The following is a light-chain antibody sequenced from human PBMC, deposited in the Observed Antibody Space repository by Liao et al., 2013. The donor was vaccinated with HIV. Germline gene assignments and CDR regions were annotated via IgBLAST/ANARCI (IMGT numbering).Light chain of an antibody. J-gene: IGLJ1*01. CDR2: HDR. Sequence: SYVLTQPPSVSVAPGETARITCGGSSIGGYTVNWYQQRPGQAPVLVIYHDRVRPAGIPERFSGSKSGNTASLTISGTQAMDEADYFCQVWDRFSPFVFGTGTRVSVL. CDR3: QVWDRFSPFV. V-gene: IGLV3-21*01. CDR1: SIGGYT.